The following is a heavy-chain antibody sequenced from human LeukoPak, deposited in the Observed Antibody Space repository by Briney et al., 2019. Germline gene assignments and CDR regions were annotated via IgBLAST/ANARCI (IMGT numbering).Heavy chain of an antibody. Sequence: GGSLRLSCAASGFTFSSYEMNWVRQAPGKGLEWVSYISSSGSTIYYADSVKGRFTISRDNSKNTLYLQMNSLRAEDTAVYYCARDREDIVVVPAADSHYYYYYYMAVCGKGTTVTISS. CDR2: ISSSGSTI. J-gene: IGHJ6*03. D-gene: IGHD2-2*01. V-gene: IGHV3-48*03. CDR1: GFTFSSYE. CDR3: ARDREDIVVVPAADSHYYYYYYMAV.